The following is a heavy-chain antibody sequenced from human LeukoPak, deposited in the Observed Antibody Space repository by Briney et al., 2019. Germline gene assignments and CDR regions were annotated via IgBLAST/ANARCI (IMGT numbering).Heavy chain of an antibody. CDR3: TRGISSGWSRAVGY. CDR2: IYYSGIT. Sequence: SQTLSLTCAVSGGSVSSGSYYWSWIRQPPGKGLEWIGYIYYSGITNYNPSLKSRVTISVDTSKNQFSLKLSSVTAADTAVYYCTRGISSGWSRAVGYWGQGTLVTVSS. V-gene: IGHV4-61*01. D-gene: IGHD6-19*01. J-gene: IGHJ4*02. CDR1: GGSVSSGSYY.